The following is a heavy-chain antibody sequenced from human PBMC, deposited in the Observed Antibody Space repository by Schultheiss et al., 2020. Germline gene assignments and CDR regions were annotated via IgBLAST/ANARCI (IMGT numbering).Heavy chain of an antibody. D-gene: IGHD1-26*01. J-gene: IGHJ6*02. CDR1: GGSISSGGYY. V-gene: IGHV4-31*03. CDR2: IYYSGST. Sequence: SETLSLTCTVSGGSISSGGYYWSWIRQHPGKGLEWIGYIYYSGSTYYNPSLKSRVTISVDTSKNQFSLKLSSVTAADTAVYYCARERSVGNCMDVWGQGTTVTVSS. CDR3: ARERSVGNCMDV.